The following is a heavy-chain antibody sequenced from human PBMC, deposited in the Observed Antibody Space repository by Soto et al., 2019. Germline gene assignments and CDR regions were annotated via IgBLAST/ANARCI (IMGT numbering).Heavy chain of an antibody. CDR1: GFTFSNYG. Sequence: QVQLVESGGGVVQPGRSLRLSCAASGFTFSNYGMHWVRQAPGKGLEWVAIIWHDGNNKYYADSVRGRFIISRDNPKNRLYLQMNSLRAEDTAVYYCASDIVGASDSYGLDVWGQGTPVTVSS. J-gene: IGHJ6*02. D-gene: IGHD1-26*01. V-gene: IGHV3-33*01. CDR2: IWHDGNNK. CDR3: ASDIVGASDSYGLDV.